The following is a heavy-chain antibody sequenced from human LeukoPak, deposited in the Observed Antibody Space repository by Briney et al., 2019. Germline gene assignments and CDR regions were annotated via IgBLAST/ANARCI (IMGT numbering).Heavy chain of an antibody. CDR1: GGTFSSYA. CDR2: IIPIFGTA. CDR3: ASAYYYDSRWDAFDT. Sequence: ASVKVSCKASGGTFSSYAISWVRQAPGQGLEWMGGIIPIFGTANYAQKFQGRVTITTDESTSTAYMELSSLRSEDTAVYYCASAYYYDSRWDAFDTWGQGTMVTVSS. J-gene: IGHJ3*02. D-gene: IGHD3-10*01. V-gene: IGHV1-69*05.